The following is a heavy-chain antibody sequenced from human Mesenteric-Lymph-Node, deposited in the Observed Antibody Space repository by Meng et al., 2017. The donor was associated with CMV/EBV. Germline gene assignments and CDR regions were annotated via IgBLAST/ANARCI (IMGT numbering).Heavy chain of an antibody. CDR3: TTYYDMDV. CDR1: GFTFSSYG. CDR2: ISGGGDDT. V-gene: IGHV3-23*01. J-gene: IGHJ6*02. Sequence: GGSLRLSCAASGFTFSSYGMHWVRQAPGKGLEWVSSISGGGDDTYYTDSVKGRFTISRNNSKNTLYLQMNSLRAEDTALYYCTTYYDMDVWGRGTTVTVSS. D-gene: IGHD3-16*01.